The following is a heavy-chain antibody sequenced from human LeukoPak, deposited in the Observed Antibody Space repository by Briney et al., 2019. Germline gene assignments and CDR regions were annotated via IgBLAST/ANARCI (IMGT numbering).Heavy chain of an antibody. CDR3: ARDFFHGHCAGLSCFLLDY. V-gene: IGHV1-18*01. CDR1: GYTFTRYG. CDR2: ISANNGDT. D-gene: IGHD2-15*01. Sequence: GASVKVSCKASGYTFTRYGISWVRQAPGQGLEWIGWISANNGDTNSAQKFQGRVTVTTDTSTSTAYMELRSLRSDDTAVYYCARDFFHGHCAGLSCFLLDYWGQGSLVTVSS. J-gene: IGHJ4*02.